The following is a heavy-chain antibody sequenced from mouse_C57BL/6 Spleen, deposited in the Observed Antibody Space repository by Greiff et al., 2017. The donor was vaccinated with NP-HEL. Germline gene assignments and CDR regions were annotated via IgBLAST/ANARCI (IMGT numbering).Heavy chain of an antibody. Sequence: EVKLMESGGGLVKPGGSLKLSCAASGFTFSSYTMSWVRQTPEKRLEWVATISGGGGNTYYQDSVKGRFTISRDNAKNTLYLQMSSLRSEDTALYYCARHGDYGSSYGYCDVWGTGTTVTVSS. CDR3: ARHGDYGSSYGYCDV. CDR2: ISGGGGNT. CDR1: GFTFSSYT. D-gene: IGHD1-1*01. V-gene: IGHV5-9*01. J-gene: IGHJ1*03.